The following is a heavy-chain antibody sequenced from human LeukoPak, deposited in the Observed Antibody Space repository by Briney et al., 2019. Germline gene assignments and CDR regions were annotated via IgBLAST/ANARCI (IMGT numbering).Heavy chain of an antibody. Sequence: GGSLRLSCAASGFTFSSYWMSWVRQAPGKGLEWVANIKQDGGEKYYVDSVKGRFTISRDNAKNSLYLQMNSLRAEDTAVYYCARDDEKYGSGSYYNVFSYWGQGTLVTISS. CDR2: IKQDGGEK. V-gene: IGHV3-7*01. J-gene: IGHJ4*02. CDR1: GFTFSSYW. D-gene: IGHD3-10*01. CDR3: ARDDEKYGSGSYYNVFSY.